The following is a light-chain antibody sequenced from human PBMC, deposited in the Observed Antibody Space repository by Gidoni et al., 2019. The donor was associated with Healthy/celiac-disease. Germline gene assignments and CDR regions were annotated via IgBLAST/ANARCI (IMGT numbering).Light chain of an antibody. Sequence: EIVLTQSPATLSLSPGERATLSCRASQSVSSYLAWYQQKPGQAPRLLIYDASNRATGLPARFSGSGSGTDFTLTISSLEPEDFAVYYCQQRSNWPPGVTFGPGTKVDIK. J-gene: IGKJ3*01. V-gene: IGKV3-11*01. CDR2: DAS. CDR3: QQRSNWPPGVT. CDR1: QSVSSY.